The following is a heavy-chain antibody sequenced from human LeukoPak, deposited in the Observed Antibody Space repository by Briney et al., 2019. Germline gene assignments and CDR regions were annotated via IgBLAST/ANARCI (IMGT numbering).Heavy chain of an antibody. CDR3: ARQFETAMVYSDY. Sequence: RGESLKICCKASGYSFTSYWIGWVRQVPGKGLEWMGIIYPGDSATRYSPSFQGQVTISADKSISTAYLQWSSLKASDTAMYYCARQFETAMVYSDYWGQGTLVTVSS. CDR2: IYPGDSAT. D-gene: IGHD5-18*01. J-gene: IGHJ4*02. V-gene: IGHV5-51*01. CDR1: GYSFTSYW.